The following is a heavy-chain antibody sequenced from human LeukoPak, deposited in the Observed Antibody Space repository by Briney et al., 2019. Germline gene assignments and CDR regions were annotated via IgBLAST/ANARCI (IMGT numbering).Heavy chain of an antibody. CDR1: GFTFSSYG. V-gene: IGHV3-30*02. CDR2: IRYDGSNK. CDR3: ASLLNYYDSSGYLDY. D-gene: IGHD3-22*01. J-gene: IGHJ4*02. Sequence: GGSLRLSCAASGFTFSSYGMHWVRQAPGKGLEWVAFIRYDGSNKYYADSVKGRFTISRDNSKNTLYLQMNSLRAEDMAVYYCASLLNYYDSSGYLDYWGQGTLVTVSS.